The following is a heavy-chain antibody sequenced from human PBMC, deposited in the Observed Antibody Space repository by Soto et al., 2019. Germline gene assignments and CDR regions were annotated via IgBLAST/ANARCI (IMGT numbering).Heavy chain of an antibody. D-gene: IGHD3-22*01. CDR3: ARIRLPYHDSRSVDYYYYGMDV. Sequence: SGPTLVNPTQTLTLTCTFSGFSLSTSGMCVSWIRQPPGKALEWLALIDWDDDKYYSTSLKTRLTISKDTSKNQVVLTMTNMDPVDTATYYCARIRLPYHDSRSVDYYYYGMDVWGQGTTVTVSS. J-gene: IGHJ6*02. CDR1: GFSLSTSGMC. V-gene: IGHV2-70*01. CDR2: IDWDDDK.